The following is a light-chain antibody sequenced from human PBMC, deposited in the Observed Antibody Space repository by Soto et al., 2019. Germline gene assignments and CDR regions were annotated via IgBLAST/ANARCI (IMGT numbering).Light chain of an antibody. J-gene: IGKJ2*01. CDR3: QQYGRSPPFT. V-gene: IGKV3-20*01. CDR1: QSVSSTY. Sequence: EIVLTQSPGTLSLSPGERATLSCRASQSVSSTYIAWYQKNPGQAPRLLIYGASSRATGIPDRFSGSGSGTDFTLTISRLEPEDFAVYFCQQYGRSPPFTFGQWPKVEIK. CDR2: GAS.